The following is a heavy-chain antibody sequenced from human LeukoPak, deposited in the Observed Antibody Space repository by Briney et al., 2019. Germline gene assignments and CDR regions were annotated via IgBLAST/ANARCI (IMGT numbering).Heavy chain of an antibody. CDR2: TYYRSKWYN. Sequence: SQTLSLTCAISGDIVSSNSAAWNWIRQSPSRGLEWLGRTYYRSKWYNDYAVSVKGRITINPDTSKNQFSLQLNYLTPEDTAVYYCAREGGSGTYSVFDYWGQGTLVTVSS. CDR3: AREGGSGTYSVFDY. J-gene: IGHJ4*02. V-gene: IGHV6-1*01. CDR1: GDIVSSNSAA. D-gene: IGHD1-26*01.